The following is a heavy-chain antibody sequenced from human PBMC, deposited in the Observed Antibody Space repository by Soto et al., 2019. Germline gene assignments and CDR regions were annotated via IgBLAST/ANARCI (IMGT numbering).Heavy chain of an antibody. D-gene: IGHD3-22*01. CDR3: ARGYYDSSGYWWFDP. CDR2: IYYSGST. CDR1: GGSISSGGYY. V-gene: IGHV4-31*03. J-gene: IGHJ5*02. Sequence: SETLSLTCTVSGGSISSGGYYWSWIRQHPGKGLEWIGYIYYSGSTYYNPSLKSRVTISVDTSKNQFSLKLSSVTAADTAVYYCARGYYDSSGYWWFDPWGQGTLVTVSS.